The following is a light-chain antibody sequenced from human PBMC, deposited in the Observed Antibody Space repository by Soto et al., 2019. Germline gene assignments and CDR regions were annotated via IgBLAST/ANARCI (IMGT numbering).Light chain of an antibody. J-gene: IGKJ5*01. Sequence: EIVLTQSPATLSVSPGERATLSCRAIQSVVSTYLAWYQQKPGQAPRLLIHGASSRATGIPDRFSGSGSGTDFTLTISRLEPEDFAVYYCHQRTNWPPETFGQGTRLEI. CDR1: QSVVSTY. CDR2: GAS. CDR3: HQRTNWPPET. V-gene: IGKV3D-20*02.